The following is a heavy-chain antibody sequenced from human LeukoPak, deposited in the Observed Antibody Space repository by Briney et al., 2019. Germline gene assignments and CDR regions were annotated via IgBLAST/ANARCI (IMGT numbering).Heavy chain of an antibody. CDR1: GFTFSNYA. D-gene: IGHD5-12*01. CDR2: ITDNAGST. V-gene: IGHV3-64*04. Sequence: GGSLRLSCLASGFTFSNYAMHWVRQAPGKGLEYISAITDNAGSTYYADSVKGRFTISRDNAKNSLYLQMNSLRAEDTAVYFCARLKGSGYEDHWGQGVLVTVSS. J-gene: IGHJ4*02. CDR3: ARLKGSGYEDH.